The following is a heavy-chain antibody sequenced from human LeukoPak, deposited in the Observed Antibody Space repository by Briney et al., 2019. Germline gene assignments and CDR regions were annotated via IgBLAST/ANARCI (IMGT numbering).Heavy chain of an antibody. CDR1: GFTFSDYY. J-gene: IGHJ4*02. CDR3: ASAVGAGYYFDY. Sequence: PGGSLRLSCAASGFTFSDYYMSWIRQAPGKGLEWVSYISSSGSTIYYADSVKGRFTISRDNAKNSLYLQMNSLRAEDTAFYYCASAVGAGYYFDYWGQGTLVTVPS. D-gene: IGHD1-26*01. CDR2: ISSSGSTI. V-gene: IGHV3-11*01.